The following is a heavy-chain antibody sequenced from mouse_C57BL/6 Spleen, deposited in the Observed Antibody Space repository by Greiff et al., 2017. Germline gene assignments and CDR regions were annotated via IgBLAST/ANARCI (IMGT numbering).Heavy chain of an antibody. Sequence: QVQLQQPGAELVKPGASVKMSCKASGYTFTSYWITWVKQRPGQGLEWIGDIYPGSGSTNYNEKFKSKATLTVDTSSSTAYMQLSSLTSEDSAVYYCAREKTAQATYGYAMDYWGQGTSVTVSS. CDR1: GYTFTSYW. V-gene: IGHV1-55*01. J-gene: IGHJ4*01. CDR2: IYPGSGST. D-gene: IGHD3-2*02. CDR3: AREKTAQATYGYAMDY.